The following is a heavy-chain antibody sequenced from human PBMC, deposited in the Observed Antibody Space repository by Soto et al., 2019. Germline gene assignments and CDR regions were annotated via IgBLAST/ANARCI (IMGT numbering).Heavy chain of an antibody. J-gene: IGHJ5*02. CDR3: ARDSSGYYWFDP. CDR1: GFSISSGYF. V-gene: IGHV4-38-2*02. CDR2: IYHSGTT. Sequence: SETLSLTCAVSGFSISSGYFWGWIRQPPGKGPEWLGSIYHSGTTYYNPSVKGRVTISVDTSKNQFSLKMGSVTAADTAVYYCARDSSGYYWFDPWGHGTLVTVSS. D-gene: IGHD3-22*01.